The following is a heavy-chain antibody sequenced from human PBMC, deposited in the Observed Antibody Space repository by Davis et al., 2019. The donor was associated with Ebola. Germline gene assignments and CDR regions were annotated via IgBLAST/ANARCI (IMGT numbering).Heavy chain of an antibody. CDR1: GFTFSSYA. Sequence: GGSLRLSCAASGFTFSSYAMHWIRQAPGKGLEWVSYISSSSSYTNYADSVKGRFTISRDNAKNSLYLQMNSLRAEDTAVYYCAGNYYYYYGMDVWGQGTTVTVSS. CDR2: ISSSSSYT. J-gene: IGHJ6*02. CDR3: AGNYYYYYGMDV. V-gene: IGHV3-21*05.